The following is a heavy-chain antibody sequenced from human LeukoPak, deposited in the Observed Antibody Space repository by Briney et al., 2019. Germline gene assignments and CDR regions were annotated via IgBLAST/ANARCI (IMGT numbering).Heavy chain of an antibody. CDR2: IYSGGST. Sequence: PGGSLRLSCAASGFTVSSKYMSWVRQAPGKGLEWVSVIYSGGSTYYADSVKGKFTISRDSSKNTLYLQMDSLRAEDTAVYYCARGGLDYYDSSGFRYWGQGTLVTVSS. J-gene: IGHJ4*02. D-gene: IGHD3-22*01. CDR1: GFTVSSKY. V-gene: IGHV3-66*01. CDR3: ARGGLDYYDSSGFRY.